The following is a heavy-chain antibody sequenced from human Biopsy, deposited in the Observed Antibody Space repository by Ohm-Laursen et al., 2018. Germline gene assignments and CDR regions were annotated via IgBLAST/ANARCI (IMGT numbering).Heavy chain of an antibody. V-gene: IGHV3-43D*04. J-gene: IGHJ6*02. CDR3: ARAFRGQYFYYYYGMDV. Sequence: GSLRLSCAASGFTFSSYGMHWVRQRPGKGLEWVSLISWDGSSRDYADSVKGRFTISRDNSKNSLYFQMNSLGAEDTALYFCARAFRGQYFYYYYGMDVWGQETTVTVSS. CDR1: GFTFSSYG. CDR2: ISWDGSSR. D-gene: IGHD3-9*01.